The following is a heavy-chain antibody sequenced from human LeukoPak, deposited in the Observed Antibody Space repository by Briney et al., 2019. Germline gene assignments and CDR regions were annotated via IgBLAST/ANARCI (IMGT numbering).Heavy chain of an antibody. CDR2: INDSGST. CDR3: ARSEDSSGYYPGAIDY. Sequence: KPSETLSLTCSVFGASISSYYWTWIRQPPGKGLEWIGYINDSGSTNYNPSLKSRVTISVDTSKNQFSLKLSSVTAADTAIYYCARSEDSSGYYPGAIDYWGQGTLVTVSS. J-gene: IGHJ4*02. D-gene: IGHD3-22*01. V-gene: IGHV4-59*08. CDR1: GASISSYY.